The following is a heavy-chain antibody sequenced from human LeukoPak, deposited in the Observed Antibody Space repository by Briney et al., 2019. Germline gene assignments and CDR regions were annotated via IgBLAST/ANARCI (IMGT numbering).Heavy chain of an antibody. Sequence: PGGTLRLSCAASGFTFSSYGMSWVRQAPGKGLEWVSAISGSGGSTYYADSVKGRFTISRDNSKNTLYLQMNSLRAEDTAVYYCAKVNYDILTCYHGSPLRFDYWGQGTLVTVSS. V-gene: IGHV3-23*01. D-gene: IGHD3-9*01. J-gene: IGHJ4*02. CDR3: AKVNYDILTCYHGSPLRFDY. CDR1: GFTFSSYG. CDR2: ISGSGGST.